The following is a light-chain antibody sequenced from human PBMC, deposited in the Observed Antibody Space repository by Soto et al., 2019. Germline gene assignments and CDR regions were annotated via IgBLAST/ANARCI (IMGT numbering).Light chain of an antibody. V-gene: IGLV2-14*01. Sequence: QSVLTQPASVSGSPGQSITISCTGSSXDIGTYEYISWHQHHPGKAPKLILFGVYDRPSGIPERFSGSNSGNTATLTISRVEAGDEADYYCQVWDSSSDHYVFGTGTKVTVL. CDR2: GVY. CDR1: SXDIGTYEY. J-gene: IGLJ1*01. CDR3: QVWDSSSDHYV.